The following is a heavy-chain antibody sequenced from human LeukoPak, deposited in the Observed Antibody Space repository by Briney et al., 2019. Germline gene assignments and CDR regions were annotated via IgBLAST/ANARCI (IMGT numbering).Heavy chain of an antibody. J-gene: IGHJ4*02. V-gene: IGHV3-74*01. D-gene: IGHD1/OR15-1a*01. CDR3: STVEHF. Sequence: GGSLRLSCSASGLTLSGYWMHWVRQIPGKGLVWVSRIDSDGSGTSYADSVKGRFAISRDDVKNMLYLQMNSLRVEDTGLYYCSTVEHFWGQGTLVTVSS. CDR2: IDSDGSGT. CDR1: GLTLSGYW.